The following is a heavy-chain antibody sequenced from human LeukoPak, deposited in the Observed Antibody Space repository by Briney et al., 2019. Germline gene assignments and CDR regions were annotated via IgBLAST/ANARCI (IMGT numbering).Heavy chain of an antibody. CDR3: ARDGNSGYNSDYYYGMDA. D-gene: IGHD5-12*01. CDR1: GFTLSSFA. CDR2: ISYDGTNK. J-gene: IGHJ6*04. V-gene: IGHV3-30*04. Sequence: PGGPLTLPCAASGFTLSSFAVHWARQAPGEGLEWVAVISYDGTNKYYADSVKGRFTISRDNSKNTLFLQMNSLRAEDTAMYYCARDGNSGYNSDYYYGMDAGGKGTTVTVFS.